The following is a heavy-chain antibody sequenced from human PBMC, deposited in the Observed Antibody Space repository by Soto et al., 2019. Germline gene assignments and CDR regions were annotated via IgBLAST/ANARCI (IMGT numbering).Heavy chain of an antibody. CDR1: GYTFTNYG. V-gene: IGHV1-18*01. CDR3: ARVYDFWSGYGMDV. D-gene: IGHD3-3*01. J-gene: IGHJ6*02. CDR2: ISGYNGNT. Sequence: ASVKVSCKASGYTFTNYGISWVRQAPGQGPEWMGWISGYNGNTNYAQKLQGRVTMTTDTSTSTAYMELRSLRSDDTAVYYCARVYDFWSGYGMDVWGQGTTVTVSS.